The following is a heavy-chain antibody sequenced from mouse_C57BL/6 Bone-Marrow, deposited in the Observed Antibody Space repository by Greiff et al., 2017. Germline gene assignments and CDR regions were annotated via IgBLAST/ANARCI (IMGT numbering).Heavy chain of an antibody. J-gene: IGHJ2*01. CDR2: FYPGSGGT. V-gene: IGHV1-72*01. Sequence: QVQLQQSGAELVKPGASVKLSCKASGYTFTSYWMHWVKQRPGRGLEWIGRFYPGSGGTKYNEKFKGKATLTADKPSSTAYMQLSSLTSVDSAVYYCAYLTLYFDYWGQGTTLTVSS. CDR1: GYTFTSYW. CDR3: AYLTLYFDY.